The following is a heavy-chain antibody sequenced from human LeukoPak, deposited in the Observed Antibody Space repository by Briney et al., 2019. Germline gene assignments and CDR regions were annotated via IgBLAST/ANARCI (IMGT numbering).Heavy chain of an antibody. V-gene: IGHV3-48*03. J-gene: IGHJ4*01. Sequence: GGSLRLSCAASGFTFSSYEMNWVRQAPGKGLEWVSYISSSGSTIYYADSVKGRFTISRDNAKNSLYLQMNSLRAEDTAVYYCARDREGYYYDSSGYFVFEYWGKGTLVTVSS. D-gene: IGHD3-22*01. CDR1: GFTFSSYE. CDR3: ARDREGYYYDSSGYFVFEY. CDR2: ISSSGSTI.